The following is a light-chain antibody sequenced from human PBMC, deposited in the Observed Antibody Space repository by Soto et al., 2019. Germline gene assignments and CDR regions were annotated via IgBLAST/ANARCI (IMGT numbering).Light chain of an antibody. CDR1: QAIRND. CDR3: RQDYSYPNT. CDR2: AAT. J-gene: IGKJ4*01. Sequence: AIQVTQSPSSLSASVGDRVTITCRASQAIRNDVAWYQQKAGRVPNLLIYAATHLQSGVPSRFSGSGYGTDFTLTISSLQPEDFATYYCRQDYSYPNTFGGGTKVEIK. V-gene: IGKV1-6*01.